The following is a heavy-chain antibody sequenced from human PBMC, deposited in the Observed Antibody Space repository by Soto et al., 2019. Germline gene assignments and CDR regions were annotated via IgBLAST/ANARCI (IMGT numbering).Heavy chain of an antibody. CDR1: GGTFSNYA. CDR2: IIPLSGTP. V-gene: IGHV1-69*06. Sequence: SVKVSCKASGGTFSNYALTWVRQAPGQGLEWMGGIIPLSGTPNYAQKFQGRVTITADKSTTTVYMELSGLRSEDTAVYYCTRGIQLWSWGQGTLVTVSS. CDR3: TRGIQLWS. D-gene: IGHD5-18*01. J-gene: IGHJ5*02.